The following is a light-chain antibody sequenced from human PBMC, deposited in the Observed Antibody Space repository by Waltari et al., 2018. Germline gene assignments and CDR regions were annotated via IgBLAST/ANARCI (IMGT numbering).Light chain of an antibody. CDR3: QQRRSWPLT. V-gene: IGKV3-11*01. Sequence: EIVLTQSPATLSLSPGERATLSCRASQTVDSYLIWYQQRPGQAPRLLRYDTSARATGIPARFSGSGSGTDYTLTISSLEPEDFAVYYCQQRRSWPLTFGGGTKVEI. J-gene: IGKJ4*01. CDR1: QTVDSY. CDR2: DTS.